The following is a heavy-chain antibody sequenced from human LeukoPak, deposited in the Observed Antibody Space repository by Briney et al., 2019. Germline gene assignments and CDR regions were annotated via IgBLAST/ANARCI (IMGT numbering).Heavy chain of an antibody. CDR1: GYTFTSYY. CDR2: INPSGGST. CDR3: ARASPERSVYYGSGSYYPLDY. D-gene: IGHD3-10*01. Sequence: ASVKVSCKASGYTFTSYYMRWVRQAPGPGLEWMGIINPSGGSTSYAQKFQGRVTMTRDTSTSTVYMELSSLRSEDTAVYYCARASPERSVYYGSGSYYPLDYWGQGTLATVSS. V-gene: IGHV1-46*01. J-gene: IGHJ4*02.